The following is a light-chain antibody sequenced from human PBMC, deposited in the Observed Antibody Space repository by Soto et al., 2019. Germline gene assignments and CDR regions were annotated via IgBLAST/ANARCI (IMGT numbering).Light chain of an antibody. V-gene: IGLV2-14*01. CDR3: SSYRSSGTWV. J-gene: IGLJ3*02. CDR1: SSDVGGYNY. Sequence: QSVLTQPPSASGSPGQSVTISCTGTSSDVGGYNYVSWYQQHPGKAPTLMISEVNNRPSGVSNRFSGSKSGNTASLTISGLQAEDEAAYYCSSYRSSGTWVFGGGTKLTVL. CDR2: EVN.